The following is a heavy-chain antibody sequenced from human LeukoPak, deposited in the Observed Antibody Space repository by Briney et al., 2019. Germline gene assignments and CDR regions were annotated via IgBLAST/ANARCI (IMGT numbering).Heavy chain of an antibody. J-gene: IGHJ4*02. Sequence: ASVKVSCKASGHTFTDYHIHWVRQAPGQGPEWMGWIHPNIGGRNYAQKFEGRVTTSRDTSISTVYMELSSLRSDDTAMYYCARLTGGSETNWGQGTLVTVSA. CDR3: ARLTGGSETN. D-gene: IGHD1-14*01. CDR1: GHTFTDYH. V-gene: IGHV1-2*02. CDR2: IHPNIGGR.